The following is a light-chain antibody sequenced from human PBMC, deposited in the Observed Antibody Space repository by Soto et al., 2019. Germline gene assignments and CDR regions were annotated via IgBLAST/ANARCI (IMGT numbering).Light chain of an antibody. V-gene: IGKV3-15*01. CDR2: GAS. J-gene: IGKJ4*01. CDR1: QSVSSN. CDR3: QQYNNWPLT. Sequence: EIVLTQSPGTLSLSPGERATLSCRASQSVSSNLAWYQQKPGQAPRLLSYGASTRATGLPARFSASGSGTEFTLTISSLQSGDFAFYYCQQYNNWPLTFGGGTKVDIK.